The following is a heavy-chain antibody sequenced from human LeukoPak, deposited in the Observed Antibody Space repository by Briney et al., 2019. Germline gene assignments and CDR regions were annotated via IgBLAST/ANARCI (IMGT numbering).Heavy chain of an antibody. CDR1: GGSITSSSYF. V-gene: IGHV4-39*02. Sequence: SETLSLTCTVSGGSITSSSYFWGWIRQPPGEGLQWIGSIFSSGTTYSNPSLESRVTISIDTSKNQFSLNLSSVPAADTAVYYRARDRGFDLWGRGTLVTVSS. CDR2: IFSSGTT. J-gene: IGHJ2*01. D-gene: IGHD3-10*01. CDR3: ARDRGFDL.